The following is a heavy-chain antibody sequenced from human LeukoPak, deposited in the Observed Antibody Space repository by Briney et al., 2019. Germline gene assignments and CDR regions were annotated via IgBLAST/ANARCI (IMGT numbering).Heavy chain of an antibody. J-gene: IGHJ4*02. D-gene: IGHD2-15*01. V-gene: IGHV4-59*08. Sequence: SETLSLTCTVSGDSLSSHFWSWLRQPPGKGLEGCGFIFGSGSTNYDPSLTGRVTISDDTSKNHFSLKLASVTAADTAMYYCARNVGWYSHDSWGQGTLVTVSS. CDR2: IFGSGST. CDR1: GDSLSSHF. CDR3: ARNVGWYSHDS.